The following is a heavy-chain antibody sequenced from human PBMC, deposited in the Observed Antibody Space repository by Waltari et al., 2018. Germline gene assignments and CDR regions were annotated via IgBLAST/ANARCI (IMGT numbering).Heavy chain of an antibody. D-gene: IGHD6-19*01. CDR1: GGSFSGYY. Sequence: QVQLQQWGAGLLKPSATLSLTCAVYGGSFSGYYWSWIRPPPGKGLDWIGEIKHSGSTNYNPSLKRRVTISVDTSKNQFSLKLSSVTAADTAVYYCASRHIAVAGTVDTIRYFDYWGQGTLVTVSS. CDR2: IKHSGST. V-gene: IGHV4-34*01. J-gene: IGHJ4*02. CDR3: ASRHIAVAGTVDTIRYFDY.